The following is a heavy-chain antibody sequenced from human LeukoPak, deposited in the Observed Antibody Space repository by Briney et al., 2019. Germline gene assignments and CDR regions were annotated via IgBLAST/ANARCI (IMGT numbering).Heavy chain of an antibody. CDR3: ARDVMAVAGTLGFDC. D-gene: IGHD6-19*01. Sequence: GGSLRLSCAASGFTFGSFGMHWVRQAPGKGLDWVAVIAYDGSDENYADSVKGRFTISRDNFKNTLYLQMNSLGPEDTAMYYCARDVMAVAGTLGFDCWGQGALVTVSS. V-gene: IGHV3-30*04. CDR2: IAYDGSDE. CDR1: GFTFGSFG. J-gene: IGHJ4*02.